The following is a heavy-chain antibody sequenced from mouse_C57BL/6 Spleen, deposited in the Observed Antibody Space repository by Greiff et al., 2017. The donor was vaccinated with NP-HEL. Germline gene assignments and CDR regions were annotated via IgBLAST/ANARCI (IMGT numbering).Heavy chain of an antibody. D-gene: IGHD2-4*01. CDR2: IDPETGGT. CDR1: GYTFTDYE. CDR3: REGYDYDLDY. Sequence: QVQLKQSGAELVRPGASVTLSCKASGYTFTDYEMHWVKQTPVHGLEWIGAIDPETGGTAYNQKFKGKAILTADKSSSTAYMELRSLTSEDSAVYYCREGYDYDLDYWGQGTTLTVSS. J-gene: IGHJ2*01. V-gene: IGHV1-15*01.